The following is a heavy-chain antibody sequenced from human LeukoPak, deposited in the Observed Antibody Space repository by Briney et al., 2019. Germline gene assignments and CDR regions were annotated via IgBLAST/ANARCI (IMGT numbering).Heavy chain of an antibody. J-gene: IGHJ6*02. CDR2: IYYSGST. Sequence: PSETLSLTCTVSGGSISSYYWSWIRQPPGKGLEWIGYIYYSGSTNYNPSLKSRVTISVDTSKNQFSLKLSSVTAADTAVYYCARDQGPNGVYYYYYGMDVWGQGTTVTVSS. CDR3: ARDQGPNGVYYYYYGMDV. CDR1: GGSISSYY. V-gene: IGHV4-59*01. D-gene: IGHD2-8*01.